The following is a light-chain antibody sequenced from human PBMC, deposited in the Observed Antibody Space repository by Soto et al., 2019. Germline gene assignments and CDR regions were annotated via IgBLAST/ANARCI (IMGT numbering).Light chain of an antibody. J-gene: IGKJ4*01. CDR1: QSVSSY. CDR2: DAS. CDR3: QQRSNWRDT. Sequence: EIVLTQSPATLSLSPGERATLSCRASQSVSSYLAWYQQKPGQAPRLLIYDASNRATGIPARFSGSGSGTDFTLPIRSLEPEDFAVYSCQQRSNWRDTFGGGTKVEIK. V-gene: IGKV3-11*01.